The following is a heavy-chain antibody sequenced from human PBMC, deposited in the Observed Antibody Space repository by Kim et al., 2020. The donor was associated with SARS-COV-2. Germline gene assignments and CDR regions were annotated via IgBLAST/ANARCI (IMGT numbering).Heavy chain of an antibody. J-gene: IGHJ4*02. Sequence: ASVKVSCKASGYTFTGYYMHWVRQAPGQGLEWMGWINPNSGGTNYAQKFQGRVTMTRDTSISTAYMELSRLRSDDTAVYYCARVSGIAYTPEFDYWGQGTLVTVSS. CDR2: INPNSGGT. D-gene: IGHD1-20*01. CDR3: ARVSGIAYTPEFDY. V-gene: IGHV1-2*02. CDR1: GYTFTGYY.